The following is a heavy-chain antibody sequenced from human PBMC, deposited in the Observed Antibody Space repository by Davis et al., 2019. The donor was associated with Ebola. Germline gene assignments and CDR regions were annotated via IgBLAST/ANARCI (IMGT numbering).Heavy chain of an antibody. J-gene: IGHJ5*02. Sequence: SVKVSCKASGGTFSSYAISWVRQAPGQGLEWMGRIIPILGIANYAQKFQGRVTITADKSTSTAYMELSSLRSEDTAVYYCAREPPRLYSSSSAINWCDPWGQGTLVTVSS. CDR3: AREPPRLYSSSSAINWCDP. D-gene: IGHD6-13*01. V-gene: IGHV1-69*04. CDR1: GGTFSSYA. CDR2: IIPILGIA.